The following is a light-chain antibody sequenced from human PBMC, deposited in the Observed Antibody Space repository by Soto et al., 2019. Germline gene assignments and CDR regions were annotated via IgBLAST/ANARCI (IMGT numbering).Light chain of an antibody. CDR1: QGISSY. V-gene: IGKV1-39*01. Sequence: DIQMTQSPSSLSASVGDRVTITCPASQGISSYLNWYQQKPGKAPKLLIYAASSLQSGVPSRFSGSGSGTDFTLTISSLQPEDFATYYCQQSYSTPYTFGQVTKLEIK. J-gene: IGKJ2*01. CDR2: AAS. CDR3: QQSYSTPYT.